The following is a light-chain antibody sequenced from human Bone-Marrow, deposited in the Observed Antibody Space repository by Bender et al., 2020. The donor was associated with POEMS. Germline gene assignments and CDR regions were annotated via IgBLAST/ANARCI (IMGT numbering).Light chain of an antibody. CDR1: SLGDKY. CDR3: QAWDSSTEGV. CDR2: QDS. Sequence: SFEVTQPPAVSVSPGQTAAITCSGISLGDKYVYWYQQKAGQSPVFVIYQDSKRPSGIPERFSGSNSGNTATLTISETQTMDEADYYCQAWDSSTEGVFGGGTKLTVL. V-gene: IGLV3-1*01. J-gene: IGLJ3*02.